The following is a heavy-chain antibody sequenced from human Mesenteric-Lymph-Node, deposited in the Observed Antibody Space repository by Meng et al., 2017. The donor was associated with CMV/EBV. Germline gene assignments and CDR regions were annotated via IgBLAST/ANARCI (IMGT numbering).Heavy chain of an antibody. D-gene: IGHD1-7*01. J-gene: IGHJ4*02. V-gene: IGHV3-9*01. CDR3: AKRGAWIYSDY. Sequence: GGSLRLSFAASGFTLDDYAMHWVRQAPGKGLEWVAGISWNSGRIGYADSVKGRFTISRDNAKNSLYLQMNSLRVEDTAVYYCAKRGAWIYSDYWGQGTLVTVSS. CDR2: ISWNSGRI. CDR1: GFTLDDYA.